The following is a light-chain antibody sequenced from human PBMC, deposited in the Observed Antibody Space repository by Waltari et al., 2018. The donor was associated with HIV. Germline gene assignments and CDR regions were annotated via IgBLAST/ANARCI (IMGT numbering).Light chain of an antibody. V-gene: IGLV1-47*01. CDR1: SSNIGRNY. J-gene: IGLJ3*02. CDR2: RHN. CDR3: AAWDDSLNGPWV. Sequence: QSVLTQPPSASGTPGQRVTISCSGSSSNIGRNYVYWYQQFPGTAPKLLIYRHNQRPSGVPDRFSGSKSGTSASLAISGLQSEDEADYYCAAWDDSLNGPWVFGGGTKLTVL.